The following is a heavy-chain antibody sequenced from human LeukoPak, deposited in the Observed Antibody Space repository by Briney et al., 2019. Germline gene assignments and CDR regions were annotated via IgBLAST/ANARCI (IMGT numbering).Heavy chain of an antibody. D-gene: IGHD3-22*01. CDR2: ISFSGSTI. Sequence: GGSLRLSCAASGFTFSSYEMNWVRQAPGKGLEWVSYISFSGSTIYYADSVKGRFTISRDNAKHSLYVQMNSLRTEDTAVYYCARVGYCESSGYYYAGYFHHGGQGTLVTVSS. J-gene: IGHJ1*01. CDR3: ARVGYCESSGYYYAGYFHH. CDR1: GFTFSSYE. V-gene: IGHV3-48*03.